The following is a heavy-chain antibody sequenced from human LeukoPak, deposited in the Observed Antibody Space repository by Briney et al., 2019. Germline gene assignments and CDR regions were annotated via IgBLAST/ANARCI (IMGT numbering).Heavy chain of an antibody. J-gene: IGHJ5*02. CDR3: AKNGQSGFSFDP. D-gene: IGHD3-3*01. V-gene: IGHV4-4*07. CDR1: GGSISSYY. Sequence: SETLSLTCTVSGGSISSYYWSWIRQPAGKGLEWIGRIYTSGSTNYNPSLKSRVTMSVDTSKNQFSLKLSSVTAADTAVYYCAKNGQSGFSFDPWGQGTLVTVSS. CDR2: IYTSGST.